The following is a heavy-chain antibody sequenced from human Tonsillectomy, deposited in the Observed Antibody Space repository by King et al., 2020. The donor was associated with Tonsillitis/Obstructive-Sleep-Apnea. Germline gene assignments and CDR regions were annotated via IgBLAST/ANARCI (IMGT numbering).Heavy chain of an antibody. CDR2: INSDGSST. CDR1: GFTFSSYW. D-gene: IGHD3-3*01. Sequence: VQLVESGGGLVQPGGSLRLSCAASGFTFSSYWMHWVRQAPGKGLVWVSRINSDGSSTSYADSVKGRFTISRDNAKNTLYLQMNSLRAEDTAVYYCARDRDFWSCYRGRGMDVWGQGTTVTVSS. J-gene: IGHJ6*02. CDR3: ARDRDFWSCYRGRGMDV. V-gene: IGHV3-74*01.